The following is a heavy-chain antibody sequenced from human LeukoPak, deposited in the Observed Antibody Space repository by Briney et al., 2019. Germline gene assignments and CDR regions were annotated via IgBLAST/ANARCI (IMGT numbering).Heavy chain of an antibody. V-gene: IGHV3-30-3*01. Sequence: PGGSLRLSCAASGFTFNKYPMHWVRQAPGKGLEWVAVISYDGNNKYYADSVKGRFTISGDNSKNSVDLQMNSLRDEDTAVYYCARAYTAFDYWGQGTLVTVSS. D-gene: IGHD5-18*01. J-gene: IGHJ4*02. CDR3: ARAYTAFDY. CDR2: ISYDGNNK. CDR1: GFTFNKYP.